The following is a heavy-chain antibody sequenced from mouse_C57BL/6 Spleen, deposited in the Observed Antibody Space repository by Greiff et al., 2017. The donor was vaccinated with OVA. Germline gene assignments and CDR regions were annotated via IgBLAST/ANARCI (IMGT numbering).Heavy chain of an antibody. CDR3: AVPFYYGSSWFAY. V-gene: IGHV1-69*01. J-gene: IGHJ3*01. CDR1: GYTFTSYW. D-gene: IGHD1-1*01. Sequence: QVQLQQPGAELVMPGASVKLSCTASGYTFTSYWMHWVKQRPGQGLEWIGELDPSDRYTPYNQKFKGKSTLTVDKSSSTAYMQLSSLTSEDSAVYYCAVPFYYGSSWFAYWGQGTLVTVSA. CDR2: LDPSDRYT.